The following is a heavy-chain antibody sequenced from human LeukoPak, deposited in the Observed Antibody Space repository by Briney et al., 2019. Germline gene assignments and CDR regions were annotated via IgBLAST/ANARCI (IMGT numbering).Heavy chain of an antibody. Sequence: GGSLRLSCVASGLTFSSYAMSWVRQAPGKGLEWVSGISGSGGSTYYADSVKGRFTLSRDNSKNTLFLQMNSLRAEDTAVYYCAKETYSSGWYPYFDYWGQGTLVTVSS. CDR1: GLTFSSYA. J-gene: IGHJ4*02. CDR3: AKETYSSGWYPYFDY. CDR2: ISGSGGST. D-gene: IGHD6-19*01. V-gene: IGHV3-23*01.